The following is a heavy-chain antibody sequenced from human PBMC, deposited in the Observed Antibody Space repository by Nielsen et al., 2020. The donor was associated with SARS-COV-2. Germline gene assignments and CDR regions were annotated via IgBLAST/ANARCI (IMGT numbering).Heavy chain of an antibody. Sequence: SETLSLTCAVSGGSVSSNVWWTWVRQSPGTGLEWIGEVSHSGSTNYNPSLKSRVTLSMDKSRRQFSLRLASVSAADTAVYFCARGHLVVVPSPILGLGPFFYSFYLDVWGKGTRVIVSS. CDR3: ARGHLVVVPSPILGLGPFFYSFYLDV. D-gene: IGHD2-2*02. CDR1: GGSVSSNVW. CDR2: VSHSGST. V-gene: IGHV4-4*02. J-gene: IGHJ6*03.